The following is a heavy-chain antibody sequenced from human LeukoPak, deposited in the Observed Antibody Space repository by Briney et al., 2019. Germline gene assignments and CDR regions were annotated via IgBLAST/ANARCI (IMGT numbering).Heavy chain of an antibody. Sequence: GGSLRLSCAASGFTFSDYCMSWIRQAPGKGLEWVSYISSSGSTIYYADSVKGRFTISRDNAKNSLYLQMNSLKTEDTAVYYCTTDRMLYATNWAESWFDPWGQGTLVTVSS. CDR3: TTDRMLYATNWAESWFDP. CDR2: ISSSGSTI. V-gene: IGHV3-11*01. CDR1: GFTFSDYC. D-gene: IGHD2-8*01. J-gene: IGHJ5*02.